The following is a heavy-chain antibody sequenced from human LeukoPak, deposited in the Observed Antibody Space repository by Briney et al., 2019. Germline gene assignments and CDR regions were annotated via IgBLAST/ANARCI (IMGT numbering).Heavy chain of an antibody. CDR2: IYYSGST. J-gene: IGHJ4*02. Sequence: PSETLSLTCTVSGGSISSRSYYWGWIRQPPGKGLEWIGSIYYSGSTYYNPSLKSRVTISVDTSKNQFSLKLSSVTAADTAVYYCARLAVTTTANVIDYWGQGTLVTVSS. D-gene: IGHD4-17*01. V-gene: IGHV4-39*01. CDR3: ARLAVTTTANVIDY. CDR1: GGSISSRSYY.